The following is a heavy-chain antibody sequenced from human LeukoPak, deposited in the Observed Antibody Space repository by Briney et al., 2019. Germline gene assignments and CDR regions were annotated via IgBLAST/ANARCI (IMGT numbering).Heavy chain of an antibody. CDR2: INPNSGGA. D-gene: IGHD3-10*01. V-gene: IGHV1-2*02. Sequence: ASVKVSCKASGYTFTGYYMHWVRQAPGQGLEWMGWINPNSGGASYAQKFQGRVTLTRDTSISTAYMELSRLRSDDTAVYYCAKDLTMIQGFWSGDSWGQGTLVSVSS. CDR3: AKDLTMIQGFWSGDS. J-gene: IGHJ4*02. CDR1: GYTFTGYY.